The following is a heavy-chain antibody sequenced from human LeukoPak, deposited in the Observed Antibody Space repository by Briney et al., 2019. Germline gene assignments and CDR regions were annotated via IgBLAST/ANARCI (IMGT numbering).Heavy chain of an antibody. V-gene: IGHV1-46*01. J-gene: IGHJ4*02. CDR1: ESTYTIYY. CDR2: INPSGGST. D-gene: IGHD3-22*01. Sequence: ASVKVSCKASESTYTIYYMHWVRQAPGQGLEWMGIINPSGGSTSYAQKFQGRVTMTGDTCTSTVYMELSSLRSEDTAVYYCARGPYDYYDSSGYHEDYWGQGTLVTVSS. CDR3: ARGPYDYYDSSGYHEDY.